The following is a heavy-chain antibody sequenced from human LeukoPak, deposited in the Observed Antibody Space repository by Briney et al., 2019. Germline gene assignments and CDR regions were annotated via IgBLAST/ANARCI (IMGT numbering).Heavy chain of an antibody. D-gene: IGHD3-10*01. Sequence: GSSVKVSCKASGGTFSSYAISWVRQAPGQGLEWMGGIIPIFGTANYEQKLKGRVTITADKSTSTAYMELSSLRSEDTAVYYCARAVTMVRGVIMDYYYGMDVWGKGTTVTVSS. V-gene: IGHV1-69*06. CDR3: ARAVTMVRGVIMDYYYGMDV. J-gene: IGHJ6*04. CDR1: GGTFSSYA. CDR2: IIPIFGTA.